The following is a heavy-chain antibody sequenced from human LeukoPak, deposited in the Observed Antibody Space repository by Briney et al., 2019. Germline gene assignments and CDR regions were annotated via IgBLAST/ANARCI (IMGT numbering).Heavy chain of an antibody. Sequence: SETLSLTCTVSGGSVSSGSCYWSWIRQPPGKGLEWIGYIYYSGSTNYNPSLKSRVTISVDTSKNQFSLKLSSVTAADTAVYYCARVYDSSGYLDYWGQGTLVTVSS. V-gene: IGHV4-61*01. CDR3: ARVYDSSGYLDY. D-gene: IGHD3-22*01. CDR2: IYYSGST. J-gene: IGHJ4*02. CDR1: GGSVSSGSCY.